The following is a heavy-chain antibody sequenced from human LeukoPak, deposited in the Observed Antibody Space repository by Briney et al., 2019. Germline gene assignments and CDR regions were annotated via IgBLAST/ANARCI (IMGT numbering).Heavy chain of an antibody. CDR3: AKDRGYGEHEPFES. V-gene: IGHV3-30*18. Sequence: GGSLRLSCVGSGFTFSDYAIHWVRQAPGKGLEWVAVASHDEVGKQFADSVKGRFTLSRDNSRDSLHLQMNRLRDEDTGVYYCAKDRGYGEHEPFESWGQGSQVTVSS. D-gene: IGHD4-17*01. CDR2: ASHDEVGK. CDR1: GFTFSDYA. J-gene: IGHJ4*02.